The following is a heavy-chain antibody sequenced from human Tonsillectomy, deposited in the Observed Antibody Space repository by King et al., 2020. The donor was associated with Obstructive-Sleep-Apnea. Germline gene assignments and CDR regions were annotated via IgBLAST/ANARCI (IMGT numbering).Heavy chain of an antibody. J-gene: IGHJ6*02. CDR3: AKDSDDYGDYEDYYYGMDV. V-gene: IGHV3-30*18. D-gene: IGHD4-17*01. CDR2: ISYDGSNK. Sequence: VQLVESGGGVVQPGRSLRLSCAASGFTFNTYGLHWVRQAPGKGLEWVAVISYDGSNKYYADSVKGRFIISRDRSKNTLYLQMNSLRAEDTAVYYCAKDSDDYGDYEDYYYGMDVWGQGTTVTVSS. CDR1: GFTFNTYG.